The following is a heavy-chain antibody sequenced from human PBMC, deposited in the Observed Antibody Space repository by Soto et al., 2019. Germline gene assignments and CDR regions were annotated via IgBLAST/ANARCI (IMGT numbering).Heavy chain of an antibody. V-gene: IGHV3-23*01. J-gene: IGHJ4*02. Sequence: GGSLRLSCAASGFGFTFSTSAMSWVRQAPGKGLEWVSTFRESGGTTHYANSVKGRFTISRDTSKNMLYLQMNSLRAEDTAIYSCANDPHGVILSPTHDSGGKGTLVTVP. CDR2: FRESGGTT. CDR3: ANDPHGVILSPTHDS. CDR1: GFGFTFSTSA. D-gene: IGHD3-16*02.